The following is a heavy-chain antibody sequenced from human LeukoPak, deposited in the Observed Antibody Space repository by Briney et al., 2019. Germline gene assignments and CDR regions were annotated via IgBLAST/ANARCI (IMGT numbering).Heavy chain of an antibody. CDR2: IYISGST. V-gene: IGHV4-4*07. D-gene: IGHD2-15*01. CDR3: ARGHGGYCGGGSCYLDY. Sequence: SETPSLTPTLSLGSTRYDNSSWIPHPAGERLGRSGRIYISGSTNSNPSLKSRVTISVDTSKNQFSLKLSSVTAADTAIYFCARGHGGYCGGGSCYLDYWGQGTLVTVSS. CDR1: LGSTRYDN. J-gene: IGHJ4*02.